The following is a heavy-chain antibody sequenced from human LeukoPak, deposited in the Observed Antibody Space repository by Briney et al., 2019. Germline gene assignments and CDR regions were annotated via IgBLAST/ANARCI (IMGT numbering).Heavy chain of an antibody. CDR3: AESGPWIHSNYYYYGMDV. CDR2: ISGSGGST. V-gene: IGHV3-23*01. D-gene: IGHD5-12*01. J-gene: IGHJ6*02. CDR1: GFTFSSYA. Sequence: GGSLRLSCAASGFTFSSYAMSWVRQAPGKGLEWVSAISGSGGSTYYADSVKGRFTISRDNSKNTLYLQMNSLRAEDTAVYYFAESGPWIHSNYYYYGMDVWGQGTTFTVSS.